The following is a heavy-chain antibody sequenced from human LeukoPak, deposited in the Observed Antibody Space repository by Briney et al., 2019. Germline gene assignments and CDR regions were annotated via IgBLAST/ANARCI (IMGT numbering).Heavy chain of an antibody. CDR2: ISSSGSTI. J-gene: IGHJ6*03. D-gene: IGHD4-17*01. V-gene: IGHV3-11*01. Sequence: TGGSLRLSCAASGFTFSDYYMSWIRQAPGKGLEWVSYISSSGSTIYYADSVKGRFTISRDNAKNSLYLQMNSLRAEDTAVYYCARETCGDRAVLFFNYYYYYMDVWGKGTTVTVSS. CDR3: ARETCGDRAVLFFNYYYYYMDV. CDR1: GFTFSDYY.